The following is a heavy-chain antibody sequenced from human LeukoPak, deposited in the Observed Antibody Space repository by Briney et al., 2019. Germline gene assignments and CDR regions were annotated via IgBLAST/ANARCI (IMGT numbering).Heavy chain of an antibody. CDR3: ARDRIAATEAGYYFYMDV. D-gene: IGHD6-13*01. J-gene: IGHJ6*03. Sequence: GGSLRLSCAASGFTFSSYGMHWVRQAPGKGLEWVAVIWYDGSNKYYADSVKGRFTISRDNSKNTLFLQMNSLRAEDTAVYYCARDRIAATEAGYYFYMDVWGKGTTVTVSS. V-gene: IGHV3-33*01. CDR1: GFTFSSYG. CDR2: IWYDGSNK.